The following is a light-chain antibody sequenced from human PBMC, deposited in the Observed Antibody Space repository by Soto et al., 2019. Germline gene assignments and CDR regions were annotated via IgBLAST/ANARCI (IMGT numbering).Light chain of an antibody. J-gene: IGKJ5*01. V-gene: IGKV3-11*01. CDR3: QQRSNWPPIT. CDR2: DAS. CDR1: QSVSSY. Sequence: EIVWTQSPGTLSLSPGERATLSCRASQSVSSYLAWYQQKPGQAPRLLIYDASNRATGIPARFSGSGSGTDFTLTISILEPEDFAVYYCQQRSNWPPITFGQGTRLEI.